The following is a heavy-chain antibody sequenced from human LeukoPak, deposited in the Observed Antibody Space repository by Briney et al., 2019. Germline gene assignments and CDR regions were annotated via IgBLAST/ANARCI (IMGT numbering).Heavy chain of an antibody. CDR1: GYTFTDYY. D-gene: IGHD1-1*01. J-gene: IGHJ4*02. Sequence: ASVKVSCKASGYTFTDYYMHWVRQAPGQGLERMGWITPNSGTNYAQKFQGRVTMTRDTAISTAYMELTRLTPDDTAVYYCARNRWMDYWGQGTLVTVSS. CDR2: ITPNSGT. V-gene: IGHV1-2*02. CDR3: ARNRWMDY.